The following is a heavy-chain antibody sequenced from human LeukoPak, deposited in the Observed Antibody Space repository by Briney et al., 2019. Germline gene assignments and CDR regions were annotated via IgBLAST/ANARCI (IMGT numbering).Heavy chain of an antibody. V-gene: IGHV4-59*01. CDR3: ARIRSMSTGIDS. CDR2: IHYSGST. CDR1: GGSISSYY. D-gene: IGHD1-1*01. J-gene: IGHJ5*01. Sequence: SETLSLTCSVSGGSISSYYWSWIRQPPGKGLEWIGYIHYSGSTNYNPSLKSRVTISVDTSKNQFSLKLSSVTAADTAVYYCARIRSMSTGIDSWGQGTLVTVSS.